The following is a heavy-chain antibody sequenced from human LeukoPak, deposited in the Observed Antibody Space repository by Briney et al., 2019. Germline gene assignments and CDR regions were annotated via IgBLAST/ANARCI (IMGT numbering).Heavy chain of an antibody. CDR1: GSTFTSYG. V-gene: IGHV1-18*01. J-gene: IGHJ5*02. CDR2: ISAYNGNT. CDR3: AVGQLPTNNWFVP. Sequence: GASVKVSCKASGSTFTSYGISWVRQAPGQGLEWMGWISAYNGNTNYAQKLQGRVTMTTGTSTSTAYMELRSLRSDETAVYYCAVGQLPTNNWFVPWGEGTLCTVSS. D-gene: IGHD2-2*01.